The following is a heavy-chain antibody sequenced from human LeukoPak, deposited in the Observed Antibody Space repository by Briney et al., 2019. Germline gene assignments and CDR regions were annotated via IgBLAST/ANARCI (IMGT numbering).Heavy chain of an antibody. J-gene: IGHJ4*02. V-gene: IGHV4-59*08. CDR2: IHHSGSA. CDR1: GGSIRSYY. Sequence: PSETLSLTCSVSGGSIRSYYWSWIRQPPGKGLEWVGYIHHSGSATYNPSIKSRVTISVDPSKNLLSLKLTSVTAADTGVYYCARLTMPTGPGDYWGQGTLVTVSS. CDR3: ARLTMPTGPGDY. D-gene: IGHD4/OR15-4a*01.